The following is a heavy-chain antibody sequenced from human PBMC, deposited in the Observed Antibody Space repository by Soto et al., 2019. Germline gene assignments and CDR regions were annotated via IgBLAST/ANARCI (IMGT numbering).Heavy chain of an antibody. CDR1: GFTFDDYA. CDR2: ISWNSGSI. CDR3: AKDQAAASGAKRKGYYFDY. J-gene: IGHJ4*02. D-gene: IGHD2-15*01. V-gene: IGHV3-9*01. Sequence: EVQLVESGGGLVQPGRSLRLSCAASGFTFDDYAMHWVRQAPGKGLEWVSGISWNSGSIGYADSVKGRFTISRENAKNSLYLQMNSLRADDTALYYCAKDQAAASGAKRKGYYFDYWGQGTLVTVSS.